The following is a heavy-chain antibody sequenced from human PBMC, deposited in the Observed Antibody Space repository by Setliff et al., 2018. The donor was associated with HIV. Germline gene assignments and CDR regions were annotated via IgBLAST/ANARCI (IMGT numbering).Heavy chain of an antibody. Sequence: LSLTCVISGGSMGSHYWSWIRQPPGKGLEWIAYITSSRSNSIHYADSVKGRFTISRDNAKNSLYLQMNSLRAEDTAVYYCATDIVATLDYWGQGTL. CDR3: ATDIVATLDY. J-gene: IGHJ4*02. D-gene: IGHD5-12*01. CDR1: GGSMGSHY. V-gene: IGHV3-11*04. CDR2: ITSSRSNSI.